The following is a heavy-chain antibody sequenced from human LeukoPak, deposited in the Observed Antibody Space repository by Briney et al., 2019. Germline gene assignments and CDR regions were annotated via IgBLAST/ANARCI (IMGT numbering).Heavy chain of an antibody. D-gene: IGHD3-10*01. CDR3: ARDLGSGSYYNVGSDY. CDR1: GFTFSSYS. CDR2: ISSSSSTI. Sequence: GGSLRLSCAPSGFTFSSYSMNWVRQAPGKGLEWVSYISSSSSTIYYADSVKGRFTISRDNAKNSLYLQMNSLRAEDTAVYYCARDLGSGSYYNVGSDYWGQGTLVTVSS. J-gene: IGHJ4*02. V-gene: IGHV3-48*01.